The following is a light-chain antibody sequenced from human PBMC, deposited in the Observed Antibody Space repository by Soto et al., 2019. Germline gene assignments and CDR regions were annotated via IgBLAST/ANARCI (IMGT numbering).Light chain of an antibody. CDR2: RNN. J-gene: IGLJ2*01. V-gene: IGLV1-47*01. CDR3: AAWDDSLSAVV. Sequence: QAVVTQPPSAFGTPGQRVTISCSGSSSNIGSNYVYWYQQLPGTAPKLLIYRNNQRPSGVPDRFSGSKSGTSASLAISGLRSEDEADYYCAAWDDSLSAVVFGGGTKLTVL. CDR1: SSNIGSNY.